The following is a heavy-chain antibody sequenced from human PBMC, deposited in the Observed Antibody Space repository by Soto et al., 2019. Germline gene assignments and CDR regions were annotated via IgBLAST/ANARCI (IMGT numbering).Heavy chain of an antibody. CDR2: IWYDGSNK. V-gene: IGHV3-33*01. D-gene: IGHD3-22*01. Sequence: GGSLRLSCAASGFTFSSYGMHWVRQAPGKGLEWVAVIWYDGSNKYYADSVKGRFTISRDNSKNTLYLQMNSLRAEDTAVYYCARDIYDSSCYRANDYYDYWAQGTLVTVSS. J-gene: IGHJ4*02. CDR1: GFTFSSYG. CDR3: ARDIYDSSCYRANDYYDY.